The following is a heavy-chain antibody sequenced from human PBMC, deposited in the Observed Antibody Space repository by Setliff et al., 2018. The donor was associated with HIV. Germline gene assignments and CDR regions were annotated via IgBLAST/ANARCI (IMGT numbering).Heavy chain of an antibody. V-gene: IGHV4-59*11. CDR1: GGSISSHY. CDR2: IYYSGST. D-gene: IGHD3-3*01. Sequence: SETLSLTCAVSGGSISSHYWSWIRQPPGKGLEWIGYIYYSGSTNYNPSLKSRVTISVDTSKNQFSLKLSSVTAADTAVYYRARMENYYYHMDARGRGTTVTVSS. CDR3: ARMENYYYHMDA. J-gene: IGHJ6*03.